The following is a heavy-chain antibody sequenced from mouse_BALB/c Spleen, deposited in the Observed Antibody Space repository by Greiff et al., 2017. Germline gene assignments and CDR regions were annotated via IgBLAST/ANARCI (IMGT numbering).Heavy chain of an antibody. Sequence: DVQLVESGGGLVKPGGSLKLSCAASGFTFSSYAMSWVRQSPEKRLEWVAEISSGGSYTYYPDTVTGRFTISRDNAKNTLYLEMSSLRSEDTAMYYCARIITTGFDYWGQGTTLTVSS. J-gene: IGHJ2*01. CDR1: GFTFSSYA. V-gene: IGHV5-9-4*01. CDR2: ISSGGSYT. CDR3: ARIITTGFDY. D-gene: IGHD1-2*01.